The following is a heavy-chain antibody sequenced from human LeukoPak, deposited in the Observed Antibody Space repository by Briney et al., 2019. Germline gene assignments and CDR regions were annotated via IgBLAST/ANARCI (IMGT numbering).Heavy chain of an antibody. Sequence: SGGSLRLSCAASGFTFSNAWMSWVRQAPGKGLEWLSIIYSGGTTFYADSVKGRFTISRDKSENTLYLQMNSLRDEDTAVYYCARGPFYYDSLAGYIGGYFDSWGQGILVTVSS. CDR2: IYSGGTT. V-gene: IGHV3-66*01. CDR1: GFTFSNAW. J-gene: IGHJ4*02. D-gene: IGHD3/OR15-3a*01. CDR3: ARGPFYYDSLAGYIGGYFDS.